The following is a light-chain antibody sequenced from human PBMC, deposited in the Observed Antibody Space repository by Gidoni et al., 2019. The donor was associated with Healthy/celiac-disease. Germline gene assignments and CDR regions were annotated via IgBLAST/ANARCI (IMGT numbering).Light chain of an antibody. J-gene: IGLJ3*02. V-gene: IGLV1-40*01. CDR1: SSNIGAGYD. CDR2: GNS. CDR3: QSYDSSLSGWV. Sequence: SVLTQPPSVSGAPGQRVTISCPGSSSNIGAGYDVHWYQQLPGTAPNLLIYGNSNRPSGVPDRFSGSKSGTSASLAITGLQAEDEADYYCQSYDSSLSGWVFGGGTKLTVL.